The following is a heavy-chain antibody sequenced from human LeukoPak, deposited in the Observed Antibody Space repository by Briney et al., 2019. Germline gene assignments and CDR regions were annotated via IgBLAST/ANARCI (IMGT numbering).Heavy chain of an antibody. V-gene: IGHV3-21*01. J-gene: IGHJ4*02. CDR2: ISASSNYI. CDR1: GFTFSSYS. CDR3: ARGPPHDS. Sequence: PGGSLTLSCAASGFTFSSYSMNWIRQAPGKGLEWVSSISASSNYIYYADSLKGRFTISRDNTRNSLYLQMNSPRAEDTAVYYCARGPPHDSWGRGTLVTVSS.